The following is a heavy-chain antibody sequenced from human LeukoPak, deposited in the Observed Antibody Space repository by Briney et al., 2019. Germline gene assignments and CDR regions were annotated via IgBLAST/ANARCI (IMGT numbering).Heavy chain of an antibody. CDR1: GFTFSSYS. Sequence: GGSLRLSCAASGFTFSSYSMNWVRQAPGKGLEWVSSISSSSSYIYYADSVKGRFTISRDNAKNSLYLQMNSLRAEDTAVYYCARDIDYDSSGYAPGSGGFDYWGQGTLVTVSS. J-gene: IGHJ4*02. CDR3: ARDIDYDSSGYAPGSGGFDY. CDR2: ISSSSSYI. V-gene: IGHV3-21*01. D-gene: IGHD3-22*01.